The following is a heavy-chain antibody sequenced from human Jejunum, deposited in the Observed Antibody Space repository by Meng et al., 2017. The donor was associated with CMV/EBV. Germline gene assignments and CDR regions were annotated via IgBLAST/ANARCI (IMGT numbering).Heavy chain of an antibody. Sequence: FRDYGMHWVRQAPGKGLEWVAGIWYDGSNKYYSDSLKGRFTISRDNSNNTLYLQMNSLRAEDTAVYYCAKDHRKTVLVIKTHLDYWGQGTLVTVSS. J-gene: IGHJ4*02. V-gene: IGHV3-33*03. CDR2: IWYDGSNK. CDR3: AKDHRKTVLVIKTHLDY. D-gene: IGHD5-18*01. CDR1: FRDYG.